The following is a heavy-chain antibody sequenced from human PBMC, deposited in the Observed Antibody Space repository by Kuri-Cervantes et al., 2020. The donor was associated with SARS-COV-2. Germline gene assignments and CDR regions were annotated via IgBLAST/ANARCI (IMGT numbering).Heavy chain of an antibody. V-gene: IGHV1-2*02. D-gene: IGHD3-22*01. J-gene: IGHJ3*02. CDR1: GGTFSSYA. CDR3: ATPSYYDSSGSYDAFDI. CDR2: INPNSGGT. Sequence: ASVKVSCKASGGTFSSYAISWGRQAPGQGLEGMGWINPNSGGTNYAQKFQGRVTMTRDTSISTAYMELSRLRSDDTAVYYYATPSYYDSSGSYDAFDIWGQGTMVTVSS.